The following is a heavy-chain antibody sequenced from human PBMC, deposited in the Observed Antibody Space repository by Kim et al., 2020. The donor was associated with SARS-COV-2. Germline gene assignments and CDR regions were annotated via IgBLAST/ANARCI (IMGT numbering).Heavy chain of an antibody. CDR3: AKDTDNVGLDY. CDR2: K. Sequence: KYYADSGKGRFTISRDNSKNTLYLQMNSLRAEDTAVYYCAKDTDNVGLDYWGQGTLVTVSS. V-gene: IGHV3-30*02. D-gene: IGHD1-1*01. J-gene: IGHJ4*02.